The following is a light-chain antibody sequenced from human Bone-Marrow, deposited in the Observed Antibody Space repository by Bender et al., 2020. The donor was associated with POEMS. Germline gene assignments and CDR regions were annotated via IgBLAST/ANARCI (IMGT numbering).Light chain of an antibody. CDR2: DVT. Sequence: QSALTQPASVSGSPGQSITVSCTASSGDIGTYKHVSWYQQHPGKAPKLMIYDVTYRPSGVSNRFSGSKSGSTASLTISGLQAEDEANYYCGSFTSANTWVFGGGTKVTVL. J-gene: IGLJ3*02. CDR1: SGDIGTYKH. CDR3: GSFTSANTWV. V-gene: IGLV2-14*03.